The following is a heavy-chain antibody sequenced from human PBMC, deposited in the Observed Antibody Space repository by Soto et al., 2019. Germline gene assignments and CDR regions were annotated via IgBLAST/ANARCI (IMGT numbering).Heavy chain of an antibody. CDR2: ISYDGSNK. Sequence: GGSLRLSCAASGFTFSSYGMHWVRQAPGKGLEWVAVISYDGSNKYYADSVKGRFTISRDNSKNTLYLQMNSLRAEDTAVYYCAKDKSGRDYGDPYGMDVWGQGTTVTVSS. D-gene: IGHD4-17*01. CDR1: GFTFSSYG. CDR3: AKDKSGRDYGDPYGMDV. V-gene: IGHV3-30*18. J-gene: IGHJ6*02.